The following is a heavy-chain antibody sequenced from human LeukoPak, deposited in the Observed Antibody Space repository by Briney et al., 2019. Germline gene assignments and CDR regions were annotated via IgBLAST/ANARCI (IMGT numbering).Heavy chain of an antibody. CDR2: IGRSNDNV. J-gene: IGHJ3*01. Sequence: GGSLRLSCVASGFTFSSYELKWVRQAPGKGLEWLSYIGRSNDNVKYAGSVRGRFTVYRDNAKDSLYLQMNSLRVEDTAVYFCAREIPATRGDAFDGWGQGTVVTVSA. D-gene: IGHD2-2*01. CDR1: GFTFSSYE. V-gene: IGHV3-48*03. CDR3: AREIPATRGDAFDG.